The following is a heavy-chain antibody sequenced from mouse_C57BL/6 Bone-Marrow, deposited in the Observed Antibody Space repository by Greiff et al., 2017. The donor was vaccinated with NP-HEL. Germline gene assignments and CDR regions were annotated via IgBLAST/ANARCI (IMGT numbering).Heavy chain of an antibody. D-gene: IGHD1-1*01. V-gene: IGHV1-22*01. CDR3: ARTPHYYGTRYWYFDV. J-gene: IGHJ1*03. CDR1: GYTFTDYN. CDR2: INPNNGGT. Sequence: EVQLQQSGPELVKPGASVKMSCKASGYTFTDYNMPWVKQSHGKSLEWIGYINPNNGGTSYNQKFKGKATLTVTKSSSTAYMELRSLTSEDSAVYYCARTPHYYGTRYWYFDVWGTGTTVTVSS.